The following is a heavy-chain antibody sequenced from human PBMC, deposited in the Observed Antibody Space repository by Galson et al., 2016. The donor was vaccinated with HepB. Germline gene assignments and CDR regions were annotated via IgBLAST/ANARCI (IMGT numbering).Heavy chain of an antibody. CDR2: IGRSGRPI. CDR3: ARDVVGAAFDS. Sequence: SLRLSCADSGLTFSSYEMRWVRPGPGKGLEWVSYIGRSGRPISYADSVQGRFTLSRDNAKNSLYLQMNSLRAEDTAVYYCARDVVGAAFDSWGQGTLVTVSS. CDR1: GLTFSSYE. V-gene: IGHV3-48*03. D-gene: IGHD1-26*01. J-gene: IGHJ4*02.